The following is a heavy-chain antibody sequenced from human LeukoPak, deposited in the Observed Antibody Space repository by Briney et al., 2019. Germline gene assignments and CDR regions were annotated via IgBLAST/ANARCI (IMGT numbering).Heavy chain of an antibody. Sequence: SETLSLTCAVYGGSFSDYSWSWIRQPPGKGLEWIGDINHSGSTNYNPSLKSRVTISVDTSKNQFSLKLSSVTAADTAVYYCAKSNGYGLVDIWGQGTMVTVSS. CDR3: AKSNGYGLVDI. CDR1: GGSFSDYS. V-gene: IGHV4-34*01. CDR2: INHSGST. D-gene: IGHD3-10*01. J-gene: IGHJ3*02.